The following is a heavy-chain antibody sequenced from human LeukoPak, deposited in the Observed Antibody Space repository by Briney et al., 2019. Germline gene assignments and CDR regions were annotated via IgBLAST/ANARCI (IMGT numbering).Heavy chain of an antibody. D-gene: IGHD6-13*01. Sequence: GGSLRLSCVASGFTFSSYGMSWVRQAPGKGLEWVSAISGSGGSPYYADSVKGRFTISRDSSKNTLYLQMNSLRAEDTAVYYCAKTYSSSRAHYYYYYYMDVWGKGTTVTISS. V-gene: IGHV3-23*01. CDR1: GFTFSSYG. J-gene: IGHJ6*03. CDR2: ISGSGGSP. CDR3: AKTYSSSRAHYYYYYYMDV.